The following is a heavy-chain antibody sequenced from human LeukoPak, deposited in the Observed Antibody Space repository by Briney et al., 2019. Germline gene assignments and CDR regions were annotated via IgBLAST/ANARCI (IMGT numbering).Heavy chain of an antibody. CDR3: ARDTTLGATTFAFDI. V-gene: IGHV1-46*01. CDR1: GYTFTSYC. J-gene: IGHJ3*02. D-gene: IGHD1-26*01. Sequence: ASVKVSCKASGYTFTSYCMHWVRQAPGQGLEWMGIINPSGGSTSYAQKFQGRVTMTRDTSTSTVYMELSSLRSEDTAVYYCARDTTLGATTFAFDIWGQGTMVTVSS. CDR2: INPSGGST.